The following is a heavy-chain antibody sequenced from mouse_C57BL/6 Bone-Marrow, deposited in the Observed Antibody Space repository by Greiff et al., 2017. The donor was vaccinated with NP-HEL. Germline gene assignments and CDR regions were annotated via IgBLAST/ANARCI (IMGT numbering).Heavy chain of an antibody. V-gene: IGHV1-64*01. CDR2: IHPNSGST. CDR1: GYTFTSYW. D-gene: IGHD1-1*01. J-gene: IGHJ1*03. Sequence: QVQLKQPGAELVKPGASVKLSCKASGYTFTSYWMHWVKQRPGQGLEWIGMIHPNSGSTTYNEKFKSKATLTVDKSSSTAYLQLSSLTSEDSAVYYGARAPYYYGSSHWYFDVWGTGTTVTVSS. CDR3: ARAPYYYGSSHWYFDV.